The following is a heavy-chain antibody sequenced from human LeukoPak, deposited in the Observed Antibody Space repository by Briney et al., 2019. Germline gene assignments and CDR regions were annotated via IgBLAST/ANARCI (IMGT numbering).Heavy chain of an antibody. D-gene: IGHD3-10*01. V-gene: IGHV1-8*03. J-gene: IGHJ3*02. CDR2: MNPNSGNT. CDR3: AAQTYYADAFDI. CDR1: GYTFTSYD. Sequence: ASVKVSCKASGYTFTSYDINWVRQATGQGLEWMGWMNPNSGNTGYAQKFQGRVTITRNTSISTAYMELSSLRSEDTAVYYCAAQTYYADAFDIWGQGTMVTVSS.